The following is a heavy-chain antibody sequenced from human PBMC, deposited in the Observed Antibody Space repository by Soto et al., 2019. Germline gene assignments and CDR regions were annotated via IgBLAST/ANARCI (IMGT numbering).Heavy chain of an antibody. CDR2: IYHVGTS. V-gene: IGHV4-61*01. D-gene: IGHD1-26*01. CDR3: ARESIVGDTKFDP. CDR1: GDSLSSGRYY. J-gene: IGHJ5*02. Sequence: SETLSLTCTVSGDSLSSGRYYWTWLRQPPGKGLEWIGYIYHVGTSKYNPSLNGRATISLDTSKSQFSLRLRSVTAADTAVYFCARESIVGDTKFDPWGHGTLVTVSS.